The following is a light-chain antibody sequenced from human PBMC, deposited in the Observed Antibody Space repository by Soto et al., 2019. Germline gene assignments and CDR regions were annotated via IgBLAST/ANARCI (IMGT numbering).Light chain of an antibody. CDR2: GSS. CDR3: LQYNSVPLT. V-gene: IGKV1-17*01. Sequence: DIQITQSPSSLSASVGDRVAITYRASQGIRNDLGWYQQTPGKAPKRLIFGSSSLQSGVPSRFSGSVSGTEFSLTISSLQSEDFATYFCLQYNSVPLTVGGGIKVEIK. CDR1: QGIRND. J-gene: IGKJ4*02.